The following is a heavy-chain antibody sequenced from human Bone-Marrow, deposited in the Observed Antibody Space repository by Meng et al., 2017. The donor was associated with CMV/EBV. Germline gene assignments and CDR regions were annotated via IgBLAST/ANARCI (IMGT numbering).Heavy chain of an antibody. J-gene: IGHJ4*02. CDR1: GFTFSSYG. CDR2: IRFDGSNK. Sequence: GESLKISCAASGFTFSSYGMHWVRQAPGKGLEWVAFIRFDGSNKYYADSVKGRFTISRDNSKNTLYVQMNSLRAEDTAVYYCAKDRRAGYSSSWYTIDYWGQGTLVTVSS. D-gene: IGHD6-13*01. CDR3: AKDRRAGYSSSWYTIDY. V-gene: IGHV3-30*02.